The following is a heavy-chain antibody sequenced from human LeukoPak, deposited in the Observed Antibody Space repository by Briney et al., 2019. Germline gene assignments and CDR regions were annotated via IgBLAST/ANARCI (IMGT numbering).Heavy chain of an antibody. CDR2: ISSGSSYL. V-gene: IGHV3-21*01. J-gene: IGHJ4*02. D-gene: IGHD3-16*02. CDR1: GFTFSSYS. CDR3: ARAAYDYVWGSYRHPDY. Sequence: GGSRRLSCAASGFTFSSYSMNWVRQAPGKGPEWVSSISSGSSYLYYAHSMKGRFTISRDNAKNSLYRQMISLRAEDTGVYYCARAAYDYVWGSYRHPDYWGQGTLVTVSS.